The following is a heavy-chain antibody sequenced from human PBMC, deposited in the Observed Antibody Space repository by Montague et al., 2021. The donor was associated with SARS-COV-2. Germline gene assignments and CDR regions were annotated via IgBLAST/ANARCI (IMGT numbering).Heavy chain of an antibody. J-gene: IGHJ4*02. CDR1: GGSFSDYK. CDR2: ISHGGSA. Sequence: SETLSLTCAVYGGSFSDYKWTWIRQSPGKGLEWLGQISHGGSANYNPSLKSRVTISVDTAKNQFFLKLTSVSVADTAVYYCTRGAPGYWDQGTLVTVSS. CDR3: TRGAPGY. V-gene: IGHV4-34*01.